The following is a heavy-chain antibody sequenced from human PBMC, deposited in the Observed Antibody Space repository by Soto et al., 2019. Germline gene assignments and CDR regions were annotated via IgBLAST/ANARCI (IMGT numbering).Heavy chain of an antibody. J-gene: IGHJ4*02. CDR2: ISHDGNNK. V-gene: IGHV3-30*18. D-gene: IGHD6-6*01. Sequence: QVQLVDSGGGVVQPGRSLRLSCAASGFTFSSYAMHWVRQAPGKGLEWVGFISHDGNNKYYGDSVKGRFTISRDNSRNALYLQMEGLRDGDTAVYYCSKALGFFEYSTLPSLFASWGQGTLVTVSS. CDR1: GFTFSSYA. CDR3: SKALGFFEYSTLPSLFAS.